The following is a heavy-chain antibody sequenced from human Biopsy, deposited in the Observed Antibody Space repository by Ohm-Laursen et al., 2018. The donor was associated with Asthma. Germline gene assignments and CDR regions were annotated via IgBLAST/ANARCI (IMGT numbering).Heavy chain of an antibody. V-gene: IGHV1-69*13. D-gene: IGHD5-12*01. Sequence: SVKVSCKASGDSFSNYAISWVRQAPGRGLEWMGGLIPVLGTPDYAQMFEGRVTITADESTSTAYMELSSLSSEDTAVYYCARGYSGSDRIVYYYSGLEVWGQGTTVTVSS. CDR1: GDSFSNYA. CDR2: LIPVLGTP. CDR3: ARGYSGSDRIVYYYSGLEV. J-gene: IGHJ6*02.